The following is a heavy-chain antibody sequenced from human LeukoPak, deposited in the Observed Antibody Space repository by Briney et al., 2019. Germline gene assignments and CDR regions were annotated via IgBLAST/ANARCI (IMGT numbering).Heavy chain of an antibody. CDR2: ISSSSSYI. CDR1: GFTSSSYS. CDR3: ARAGNWNYFDY. V-gene: IGHV3-21*01. Sequence: GGSLRLSCAASGFTSSSYSMNWVRQAPGKGLEWVSSISSSSSYIYYADSVKGRFTISRDNAKNSLYLQMNSLRAEDTAVYYCARAGNWNYFDYWGQGTLVTVSS. J-gene: IGHJ4*02. D-gene: IGHD1-20*01.